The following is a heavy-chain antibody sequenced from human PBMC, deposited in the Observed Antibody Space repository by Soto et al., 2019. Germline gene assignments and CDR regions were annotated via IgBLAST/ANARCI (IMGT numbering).Heavy chain of an antibody. CDR1: GFTFSSYS. V-gene: IGHV3-21*01. CDR3: ARDILEQQLVFESP. J-gene: IGHJ5*02. CDR2: ISSSSSYI. Sequence: PGGSLRLSCAASGFTFSSYSMNWVRQAPGKGLEWVSSISSSSSYIYYADSVKGRFTISRGNAKNSLYLQMNSLRAEDTAVYYCARDILEQQLVFESPWGQGTLVTVSS. D-gene: IGHD6-13*01.